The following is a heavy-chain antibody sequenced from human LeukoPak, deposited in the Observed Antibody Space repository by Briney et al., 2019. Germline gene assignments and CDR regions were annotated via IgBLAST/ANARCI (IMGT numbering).Heavy chain of an antibody. CDR2: IYYSGST. J-gene: IGHJ5*02. CDR1: GGSISSYY. V-gene: IGHV4-59*01. D-gene: IGHD2-15*01. CDR3: ARKSGLGYCSGGSCPLGGHWFDP. Sequence: SGTLSLTCTVSGGSISSYYWSWIRQPPGKGLEWIGYIYYSGSTNYNPSLKSRVTISVDTSKNQFSLKLSSVTAADTAVYYCARKSGLGYCSGGSCPLGGHWFDPWGQGTLVTVSS.